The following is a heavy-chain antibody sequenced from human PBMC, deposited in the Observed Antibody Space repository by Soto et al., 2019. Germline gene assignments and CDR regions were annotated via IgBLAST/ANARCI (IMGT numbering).Heavy chain of an antibody. CDR1: GFTFSSYA. Sequence: GGSLRLSCAASGFTFSSYAMSWVRQAPGKGLEWVSAISGSGGSTYYADSVKGRFTISRDNSKNTLYLQMNSLRVEDTAVYYCARHPRLPGDPIYYMDVWGKGTTVTVSS. CDR2: ISGSGGST. V-gene: IGHV3-23*01. J-gene: IGHJ6*03. CDR3: ARHPRLPGDPIYYMDV. D-gene: IGHD4-17*01.